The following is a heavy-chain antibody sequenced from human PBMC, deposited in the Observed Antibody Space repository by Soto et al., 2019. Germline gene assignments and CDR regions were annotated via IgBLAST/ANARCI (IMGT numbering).Heavy chain of an antibody. CDR2: IYSGGST. CDR1: GFTVGSNY. CDR3: ARNFRSRLGFDY. V-gene: IGHV3-53*01. Sequence: GCCLSLSCGASGFTVGSNYMSPVPQAPGKGLEWVSVIYSGGSTYYADSVKGRFTISRDNSKNTPYLQMNSLRAEDTAVYYCARNFRSRLGFDYSGQGTLVTGSS. D-gene: IGHD3-16*01. J-gene: IGHJ4*02.